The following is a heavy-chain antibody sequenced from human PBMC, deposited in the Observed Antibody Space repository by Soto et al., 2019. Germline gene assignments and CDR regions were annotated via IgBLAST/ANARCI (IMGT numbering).Heavy chain of an antibody. J-gene: IGHJ5*02. D-gene: IGHD6-13*01. CDR2: IYYSGST. CDR3: ARGCSSRCSDGGPDWFDP. Sequence: QVQLQESGPGLVKPSQTLSLTCTVSGGSISSGGYYWSWIRQHPGKGLEWIGYIYYSGSTYYNPSLKVRVTISLDMSHNQCALKLSSVTAADTAVYYGARGCSSRCSDGGPDWFDPWGQVTLVTVSS. CDR1: GGSISSGGYY. V-gene: IGHV4-31*03.